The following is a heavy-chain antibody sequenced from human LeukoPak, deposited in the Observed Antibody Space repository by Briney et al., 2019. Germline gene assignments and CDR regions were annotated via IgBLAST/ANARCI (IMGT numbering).Heavy chain of an antibody. J-gene: IGHJ6*02. CDR2: ISSSSSYI. CDR1: GFTFSSYS. CDR3: AREITSGAYGMDV. Sequence: GGSLRLSCAASGFTFSSYSMNWVRQAPGKGLEWVSSISSSSSYIYYADSVKGRFTISRDNAKNSLYLQMNSLRAEDTAVYYCAREITSGAYGMDVWGQGTTVTVSS. V-gene: IGHV3-21*01. D-gene: IGHD3-3*01.